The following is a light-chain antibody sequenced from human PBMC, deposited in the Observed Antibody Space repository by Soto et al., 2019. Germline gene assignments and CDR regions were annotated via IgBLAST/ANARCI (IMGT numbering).Light chain of an antibody. Sequence: DIQLTQSPSFLSASVGDRVTITCRASQGISSYLAWYQQKPGKAPKLLSYAASTLQSGVPSRFSGSGSGTEFTLTISRLQPEDFATYYCQHLDSYSTFGQGTRLEIK. CDR3: QHLDSYST. V-gene: IGKV1-9*01. CDR1: QGISSY. CDR2: AAS. J-gene: IGKJ5*01.